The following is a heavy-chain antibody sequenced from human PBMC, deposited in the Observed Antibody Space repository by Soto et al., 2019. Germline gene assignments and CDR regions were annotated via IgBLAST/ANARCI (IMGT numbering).Heavy chain of an antibody. Sequence: SVKVSCKASGGTFSSYATSWVRQAPGQGLEWMGGIIPIFGTANYAQKFQGRVTITADESTSTAYMELSSLRSEDTAVYYCASSALSSHGYGLYYYYYYGMDVWGQGTAVPVSS. D-gene: IGHD5-18*01. J-gene: IGHJ6*02. V-gene: IGHV1-69*13. CDR1: GGTFSSYA. CDR2: IIPIFGTA. CDR3: ASSALSSHGYGLYYYYYYGMDV.